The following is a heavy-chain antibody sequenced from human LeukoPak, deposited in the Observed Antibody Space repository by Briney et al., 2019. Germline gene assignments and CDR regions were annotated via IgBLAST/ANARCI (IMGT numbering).Heavy chain of an antibody. CDR1: GYTFTSYY. D-gene: IGHD2-15*01. V-gene: IGHV1-69*13. CDR2: IIPIFGTA. J-gene: IGHJ4*02. Sequence: GASVKVSCKASGYTFTSYYMHWVRQAPGQGLEWMGGIIPIFGTANYAQKFQGRVTITADESTSTAYMELSSLRSEDTAVYYCARDAPHDSAIDYWGQGTLVTVSS. CDR3: ARDAPHDSAIDY.